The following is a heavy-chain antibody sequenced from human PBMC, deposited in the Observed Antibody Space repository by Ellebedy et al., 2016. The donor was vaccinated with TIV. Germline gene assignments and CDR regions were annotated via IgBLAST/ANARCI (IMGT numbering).Heavy chain of an antibody. D-gene: IGHD6-19*01. J-gene: IGHJ4*02. V-gene: IGHV3-53*01. Sequence: GESLKISCAASGFTVSGNYMSWVRQAPGKGLEWVSVIYGGDSTYYVDSVKGRLTISRDNSKNTLYLQMNSLRAEDMAIYYCAKPPEQWLIHTGLDSWGQGTLVTVA. CDR2: IYGGDST. CDR1: GFTVSGNY. CDR3: AKPPEQWLIHTGLDS.